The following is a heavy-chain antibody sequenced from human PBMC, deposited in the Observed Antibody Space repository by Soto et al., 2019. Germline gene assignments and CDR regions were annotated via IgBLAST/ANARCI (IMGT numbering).Heavy chain of an antibody. CDR2: INSDGSST. CDR3: ARVFCSGGGCYHLDY. Sequence: EVQLVESGGGLVQPGGSLRLSCAASGFTFSSYWMHWVRQAPGKGLVWVSRINSDGSSTSYADSVKGRFTISRDNAKNNLDLQMNSLRAEDTAVYYCARVFCSGGGCYHLDYWGQGTVVTVSS. J-gene: IGHJ4*02. D-gene: IGHD2-15*01. V-gene: IGHV3-74*01. CDR1: GFTFSSYW.